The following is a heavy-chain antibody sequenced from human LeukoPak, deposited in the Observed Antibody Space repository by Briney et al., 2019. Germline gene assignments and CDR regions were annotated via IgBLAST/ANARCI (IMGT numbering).Heavy chain of an antibody. CDR2: ISGDSDNK. J-gene: IGHJ4*02. D-gene: IGHD3-10*01. CDR1: GFNVAGYA. V-gene: IGHV3-43*02. Sequence: GGSLRLSCAASGFNVAGYAMYWVRQPPGKSLEWVSLISGDSDNKYSAASVKGRFAISRDNSKNSLYLQMNSLTTEGTAFYYCAIAYESGSFYRAFAYWGQGALVTVSS. CDR3: AIAYESGSFYRAFAY.